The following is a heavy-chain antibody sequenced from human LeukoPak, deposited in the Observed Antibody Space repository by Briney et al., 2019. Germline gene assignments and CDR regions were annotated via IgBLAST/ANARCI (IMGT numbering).Heavy chain of an antibody. CDR1: GFTFSSYW. CDR3: ARVIGYCSSTSCRDHAFDI. CDR2: INTDGSST. J-gene: IGHJ3*02. V-gene: IGHV3-74*01. Sequence: PGGSLRLSCAASGFTFSSYWMHWVRQAPGKGLVWVSRINTDGSSTSYADSVKGRFTISRDNAKNTLYLQMNSLRAEDTAVYYCARVIGYCSSTSCRDHAFDIWGQGTMVTVSS. D-gene: IGHD2-2*01.